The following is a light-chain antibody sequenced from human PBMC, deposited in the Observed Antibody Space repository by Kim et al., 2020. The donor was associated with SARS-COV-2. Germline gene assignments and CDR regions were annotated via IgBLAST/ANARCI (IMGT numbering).Light chain of an antibody. V-gene: IGKV1-5*01. J-gene: IGKJ2*01. CDR2: DAS. CDR1: QSISSW. CDR3: QQYNSYSHT. Sequence: SASVGDSITIPCRASQSISSWLAWYQQKPGKAPKLLIYDASSLESGVPSRFSGSGSGTEFTLTISSLQPDDFATYYCQQYNSYSHTFGQGTKLEI.